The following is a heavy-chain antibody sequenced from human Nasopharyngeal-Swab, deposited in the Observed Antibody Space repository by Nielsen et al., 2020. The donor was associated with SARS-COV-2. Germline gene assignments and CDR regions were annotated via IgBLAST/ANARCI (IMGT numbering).Heavy chain of an antibody. CDR1: GFTFSDSY. CDR3: AKTSNYGDFIRNFNF. Sequence: GESLKISCAASGFTFSDSYMSWIRQTPGKGLEWLSDISSSSGYINYADSVRGRFTISRDNAKNSLFLQMNSLRPEDTAVYYCAKTSNYGDFIRNFNFWGQGILVTVSS. V-gene: IGHV3-11*06. CDR2: ISSSSGYI. J-gene: IGHJ4*02. D-gene: IGHD4-17*01.